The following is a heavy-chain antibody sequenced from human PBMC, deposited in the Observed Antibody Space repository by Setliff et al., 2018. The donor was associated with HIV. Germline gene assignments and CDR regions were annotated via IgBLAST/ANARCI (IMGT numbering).Heavy chain of an antibody. V-gene: IGHV3-21*01. Sequence: LRLSCAASGFTFSNYNMNWVRQAPGKGLEWVSSISYDSRFIYHADSMKCRFTISRDNAKKLVYLQMNSLRAEDTAIYYCAIFLASSVYYARFYYWGPGTLVTVSS. CDR1: GFTFSNYN. J-gene: IGHJ4*02. CDR3: AIFLASSVYYARFYY. CDR2: ISYDSRFI. D-gene: IGHD3-22*01.